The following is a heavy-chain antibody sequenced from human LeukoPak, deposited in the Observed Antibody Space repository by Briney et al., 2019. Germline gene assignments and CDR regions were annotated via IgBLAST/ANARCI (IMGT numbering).Heavy chain of an antibody. CDR2: IYYSGST. CDR1: GGSISSYY. D-gene: IGHD2-21*02. CDR3: ARGGCSGDCLNWFDP. J-gene: IGHJ5*02. Sequence: SETLSLTCTVSGGSISSYYWSWIRQPPGKGLEWIGYIYYSGSTNYNPSLKSRVTMSLDTSNNQFFLSLRSLTAADTAVYYCARGGCSGDCLNWFDPWGQGTLVTVSS. V-gene: IGHV4-59*01.